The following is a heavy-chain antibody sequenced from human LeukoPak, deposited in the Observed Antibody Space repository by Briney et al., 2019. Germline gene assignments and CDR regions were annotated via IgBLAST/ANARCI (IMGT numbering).Heavy chain of an antibody. J-gene: IGHJ4*02. D-gene: IGHD6-19*01. CDR2: IKSKTDGGTT. Sequence: GRTLRLSCAASGFTFSNAWMSWVRQAPGKGLEWVGRIKSKTDGGTTDYAAPVKGRFTISRDDSKNTLYLQMNSLKTEDTAVYYCTTIPRIAVAGNLPDYWGQGTLVTVSS. V-gene: IGHV3-15*01. CDR1: GFTFSNAW. CDR3: TTIPRIAVAGNLPDY.